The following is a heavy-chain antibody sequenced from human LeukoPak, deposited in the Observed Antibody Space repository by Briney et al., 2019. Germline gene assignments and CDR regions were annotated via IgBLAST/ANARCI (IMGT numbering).Heavy chain of an antibody. CDR3: ARDRTNDILTGYGWLDP. CDR2: ISSSGSMI. Sequence: GGSLRLSCAASGFTFSSYSMNWVRQAPGKGLEWVSYISSSGSMIYYADSVKGRFTISRDNAKNSLYLQMNSLRAEDTAVYYCARDRTNDILTGYGWLDPWGQGTLVTVSS. D-gene: IGHD3-9*01. J-gene: IGHJ5*02. V-gene: IGHV3-48*01. CDR1: GFTFSSYS.